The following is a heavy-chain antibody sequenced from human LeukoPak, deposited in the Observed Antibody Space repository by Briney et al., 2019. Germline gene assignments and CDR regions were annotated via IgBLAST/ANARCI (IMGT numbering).Heavy chain of an antibody. V-gene: IGHV3-23*01. J-gene: IGHJ5*02. CDR3: ARGRGGGSYLTLRRFDP. CDR2: ISDSGGST. CDR1: GFTFSSYT. D-gene: IGHD1-26*01. Sequence: GGSLRLSCAASGFTFSSYTMNWVRQAPGKGLEWVSVISDSGGSTYYADSVKGRFTISRDNPKNTLYLQMSSLRPEDTAVYYCARGRGGGSYLTLRRFDPWGQGTLVTVSS.